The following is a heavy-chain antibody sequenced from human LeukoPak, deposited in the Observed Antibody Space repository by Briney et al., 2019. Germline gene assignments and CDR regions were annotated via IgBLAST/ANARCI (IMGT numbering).Heavy chain of an antibody. Sequence: GGSLRLSCAASGFTFSSSWMSWVRQAPGKGLEWVTNIKPDGSEKYYVDSVKGRFTISRDNAKNTLYLQMNSLRAEDTAVYYCARGSGSSWFSFDYWGQGTLVTVSS. V-gene: IGHV3-7*01. J-gene: IGHJ4*02. CDR3: ARGSGSSWFSFDY. D-gene: IGHD6-13*01. CDR1: GFTFSSSW. CDR2: IKPDGSEK.